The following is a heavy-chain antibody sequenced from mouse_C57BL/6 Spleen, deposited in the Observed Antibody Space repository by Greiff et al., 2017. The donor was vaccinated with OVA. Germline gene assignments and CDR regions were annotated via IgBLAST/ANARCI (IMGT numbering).Heavy chain of an antibody. CDR2: ISDGGSYT. V-gene: IGHV5-4*01. J-gene: IGHJ2*01. CDR3: AREGKLGSYFDY. D-gene: IGHD4-1*01. Sequence: EVQLVESGGGLVKPGGSLKLSCAASGFTFSSYAMSWVRQTPEKRLEWVATISDGGSYTYYPDNVKGRFTISRDNAKNNLYLQMSHLKSEDTAMYYCAREGKLGSYFDYWGQGTTLTVSS. CDR1: GFTFSSYA.